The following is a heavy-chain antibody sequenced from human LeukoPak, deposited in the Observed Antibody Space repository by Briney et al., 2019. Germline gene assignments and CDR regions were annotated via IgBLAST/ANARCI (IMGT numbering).Heavy chain of an antibody. CDR3: AREGNGLLSKDFDY. D-gene: IGHD2/OR15-2a*01. CDR1: GFTFTDYY. J-gene: IGHJ4*02. CDR2: IGPHSSAT. Sequence: GGSLRLSCAASGFTFTDYYIHWVRQAPGQGLEWMGYIGPHSSATSSPQEFQGRVTMTRDTSMSTAYMELTRLTSDDTAVYYCAREGNGLLSKDFDYWGQGTLATVSS. V-gene: IGHV1-2*02.